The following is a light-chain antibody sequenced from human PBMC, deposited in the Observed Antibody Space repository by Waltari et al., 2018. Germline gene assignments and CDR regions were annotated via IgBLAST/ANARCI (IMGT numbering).Light chain of an antibody. Sequence: QTTQSPSSLSASVGDRVTLTCRASQNIGTYVHWYQQKPGQAPRVLIFAASNLYSGVPTRFSGSGSGTDFTLTIISLQPEDAATYYCQQSKITPWTFGQGTKVEIK. V-gene: IGKV1-39*01. CDR2: AAS. CDR3: QQSKITPWT. J-gene: IGKJ1*01. CDR1: QNIGTY.